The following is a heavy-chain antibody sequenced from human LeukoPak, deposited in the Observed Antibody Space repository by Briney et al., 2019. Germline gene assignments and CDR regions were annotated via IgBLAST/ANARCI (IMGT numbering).Heavy chain of an antibody. D-gene: IGHD5-18*01. Sequence: SETLSLTCTVSGGSISSYYWSWIRQPPGKGLEWIGYIYYSGSTNYNPSLKSRVTISVDTSKNQFSLKLSSVTAADMAVYYCARGNVDTAMVWFDYWGQGTLVTVSS. CDR3: ARGNVDTAMVWFDY. V-gene: IGHV4-59*01. CDR1: GGSISSYY. J-gene: IGHJ4*02. CDR2: IYYSGST.